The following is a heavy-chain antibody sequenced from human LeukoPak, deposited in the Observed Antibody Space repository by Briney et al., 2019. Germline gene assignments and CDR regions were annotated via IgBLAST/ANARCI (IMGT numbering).Heavy chain of an antibody. V-gene: IGHV1-8*03. CDR2: MNADNGNR. CDR1: GYTFTNYD. Sequence: GASVKVSCQTSGYTFTNYDVNWVRQAPGQGLEWMGWMNADNGNRGYAQKFQGRVAFTRDTSINTAYMELSSLTSEDTAVYYCARGHQWLVLIDYWGQGSLVIVSS. D-gene: IGHD6-19*01. J-gene: IGHJ4*02. CDR3: ARGHQWLVLIDY.